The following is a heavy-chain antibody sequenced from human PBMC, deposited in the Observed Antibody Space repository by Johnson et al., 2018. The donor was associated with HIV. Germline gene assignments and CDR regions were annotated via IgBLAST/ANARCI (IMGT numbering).Heavy chain of an antibody. CDR2: ISYDGNNK. D-gene: IGHD1-26*01. J-gene: IGHJ3*02. V-gene: IGHV3-30-3*01. CDR1: GFSFTKYA. CDR3: ARDRGLWERNGAGAFDI. Sequence: QMQLVESGGGVVQPGRSLRLSCAASGFSFTKYAMHWVRQAPGKGLEWVAIISYDGNNKYYADSVKGRFTISRDNSKNTLYLQMNSLRAEDTAVYYCARDRGLWERNGAGAFDIWGQGTMVTVSS.